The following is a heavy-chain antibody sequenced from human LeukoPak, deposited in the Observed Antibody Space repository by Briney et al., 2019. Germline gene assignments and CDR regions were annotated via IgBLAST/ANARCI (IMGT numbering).Heavy chain of an antibody. CDR1: GFTFSSYG. CDR3: ARGEAYCGGDCYFY. J-gene: IGHJ4*02. CDR2: ISGSGGST. D-gene: IGHD2-21*02. V-gene: IGHV3-23*01. Sequence: GGSLRLPCAASGFTFSSYGMSWVRQAPGKGLEWVSAISGSGGSTYYADSVKGRFTISRDNSKNTLYLQMNSLRSDDTAVYYCARGEAYCGGDCYFYWGQGTLVTVSS.